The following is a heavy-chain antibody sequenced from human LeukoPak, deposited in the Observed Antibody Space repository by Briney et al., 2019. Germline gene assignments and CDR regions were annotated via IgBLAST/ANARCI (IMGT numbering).Heavy chain of an antibody. CDR3: ARDRMMDTAMVTGNYYFDY. CDR2: ISSSSSYI. V-gene: IGHV3-21*01. D-gene: IGHD5-18*01. J-gene: IGHJ4*02. CDR1: GFTFSSYS. Sequence: GGFLRLSCAASGFTFSSYSMNWVRQAPGKGLEWVSSISSSSSYIYYADSVKGRFTISRDNAKNSLYLQMNSLRAEDTAVYYCARDRMMDTAMVTGNYYFDYWGQGTLVTVSS.